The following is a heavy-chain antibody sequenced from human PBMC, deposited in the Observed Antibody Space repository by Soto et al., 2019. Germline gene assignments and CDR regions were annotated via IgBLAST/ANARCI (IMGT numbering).Heavy chain of an antibody. J-gene: IGHJ5*02. V-gene: IGHV4-38-2*01. D-gene: IGHD3-22*01. CDR2: IYHSGST. CDR3: ANQIYYYDSSDPEHSGFDP. CDR1: GYSISSGYY. Sequence: SETLSLTCAVSGYSISSGYYWGWIRQPPGKGLEWIGSIYHSGSTYYNPSLKSRVTISVDTSKNQFSLKLSSVTAADTAVYYCANQIYYYDSSDPEHSGFDPWGQGTLVTVSS.